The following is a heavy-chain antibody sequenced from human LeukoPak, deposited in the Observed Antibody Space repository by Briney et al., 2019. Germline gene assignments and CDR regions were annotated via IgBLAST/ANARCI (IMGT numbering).Heavy chain of an antibody. CDR3: AKSRNFDWLTSEY. Sequence: GGSLRLFCSASGVTFSSYAMSWVRQAPGKGLEWVSGISGSGGSTYYADSVKGRFTISRDNSKNTLYLQMNSLRAEDTALYYCAKSRNFDWLTSEYWGQGTLVTVSS. J-gene: IGHJ4*02. CDR2: ISGSGGST. D-gene: IGHD3-9*01. V-gene: IGHV3-23*01. CDR1: GVTFSSYA.